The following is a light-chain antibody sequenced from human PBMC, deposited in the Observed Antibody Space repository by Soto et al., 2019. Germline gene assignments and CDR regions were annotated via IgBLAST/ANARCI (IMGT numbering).Light chain of an antibody. V-gene: IGLV3-21*04. CDR3: QVWDSSSDHVV. CDR2: YDN. J-gene: IGLJ3*02. Sequence: SYELTQPPSVSVAPGKTASITCGGNNIGSKSVHWYQQKPGQAPRLVISYDNDRPSGIPERFSGSDSGNTATLTISRVEVGDAADDYCQVWDSSSDHVVFGGGTTLTVL. CDR1: NIGSKS.